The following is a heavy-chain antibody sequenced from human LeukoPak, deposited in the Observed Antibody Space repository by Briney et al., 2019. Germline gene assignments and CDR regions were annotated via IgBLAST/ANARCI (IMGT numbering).Heavy chain of an antibody. D-gene: IGHD6-13*01. CDR1: GFTFSSYW. CDR3: AKDSLGYSSSWYDY. Sequence: PGGSLRLSCAASGFTFSSYWMSWVRQAPGKGLEWVANIKQDGSEKYYVDSVKGRFTISRDNSKNTLYLQMNSLRAEDTAVYYCAKDSLGYSSSWYDYWGQGTLVTVSS. CDR2: IKQDGSEK. V-gene: IGHV3-7*03. J-gene: IGHJ4*02.